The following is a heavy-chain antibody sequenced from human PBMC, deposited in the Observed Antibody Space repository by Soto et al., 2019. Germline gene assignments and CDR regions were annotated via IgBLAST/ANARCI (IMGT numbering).Heavy chain of an antibody. CDR1: GFTFTSSA. CDR2: IVVGSGNT. V-gene: IGHV1-58*01. CDR3: ATLPDYYDSSGYYYPP. D-gene: IGHD3-22*01. Sequence: GASVKVSCKASGFTFTSSAVQWVRQARGQRLEWIGWIVVGSGNTNYAQKFQERVTITRDMSTSTAYMELSSLRSEDTAVYYCATLPDYYDSSGYYYPPWGQGTRVTVSS. J-gene: IGHJ3*01.